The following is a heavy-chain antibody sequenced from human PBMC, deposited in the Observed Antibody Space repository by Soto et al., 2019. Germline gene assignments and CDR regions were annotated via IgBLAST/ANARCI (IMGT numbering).Heavy chain of an antibody. CDR3: ASGYSSSWYNAFDI. CDR1: GFTFSSYG. CDR2: IWYDGSNK. D-gene: IGHD6-13*01. Sequence: GGSLRLSCAASGFTFSSYGMHWVRQAPGKGLEWVAVIWYDGSNKYYADSVKGRFTISRDNSKNTLYVQMNSLRAEDTAVYYCASGYSSSWYNAFDIWGQGTMVTVSS. J-gene: IGHJ3*02. V-gene: IGHV3-33*01.